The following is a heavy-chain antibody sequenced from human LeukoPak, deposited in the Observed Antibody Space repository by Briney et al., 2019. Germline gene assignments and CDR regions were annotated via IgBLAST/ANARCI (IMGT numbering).Heavy chain of an antibody. J-gene: IGHJ4*02. CDR2: SKSQTDGGTT. V-gene: IGHV3-15*01. CDR1: GFTFTNAW. CDR3: TTLSYVGGY. D-gene: IGHD3-10*02. Sequence: GGSLRLPCAASGFTFTNAWMSWVRQAPGKVLEWIGRSKSQTDGGTTDYAAPVKGRFTISRDDSKNTVYLQMNSLKTEDTAVYYCTTLSYVGGYWGQGTLVTVSS.